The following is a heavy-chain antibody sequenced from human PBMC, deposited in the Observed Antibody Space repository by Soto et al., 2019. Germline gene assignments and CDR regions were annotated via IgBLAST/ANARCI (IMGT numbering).Heavy chain of an antibody. CDR1: GGTFSSYA. CDR3: ARWFRGDYYGMDV. CDR2: IIPIFGTA. D-gene: IGHD3-10*01. J-gene: IGHJ6*02. V-gene: IGHV1-69*13. Sequence: GASVKVSFKASGGTFSSYAISWVRQAPGQGLEWMGGIIPIFGTANYAQKFQGRVTITADESTSTAYMELSSLRSEDTAVYYCARWFRGDYYGMDVWGQGATVTVSS.